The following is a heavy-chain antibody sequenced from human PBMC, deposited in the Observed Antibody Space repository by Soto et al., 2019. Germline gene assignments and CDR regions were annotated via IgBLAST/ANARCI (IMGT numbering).Heavy chain of an antibody. Sequence: GGSLRLSCAASGFTFSSYGMHWVRQAPGKGLEWVAVISYDGSNKYYADSVKGRFTISRDNSKNTLYLQMNSLRAEDTAVYYCAKGPGDLSSGYKFDYWGQGTLVTVSS. D-gene: IGHD6-19*01. J-gene: IGHJ4*02. CDR1: GFTFSSYG. CDR2: ISYDGSNK. V-gene: IGHV3-30*18. CDR3: AKGPGDLSSGYKFDY.